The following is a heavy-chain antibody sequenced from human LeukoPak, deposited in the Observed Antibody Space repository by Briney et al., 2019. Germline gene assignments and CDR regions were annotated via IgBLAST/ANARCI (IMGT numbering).Heavy chain of an antibody. CDR1: GYTFTGYY. CDR2: INPNSGGT. CDR3: ARDLTHRRNYDSSGYQIVPAF. J-gene: IGHJ4*02. D-gene: IGHD3-22*01. Sequence: ASVKVSCKASGYTFTGYYMHWVRQAPGQGLEWMGWINPNSGGTNYAQKFQGRVTMTRDTSISTAYMELSRLRSDDTAVYYCARDLTHRRNYDSSGYQIVPAFWGQGTLVTVSS. V-gene: IGHV1-2*02.